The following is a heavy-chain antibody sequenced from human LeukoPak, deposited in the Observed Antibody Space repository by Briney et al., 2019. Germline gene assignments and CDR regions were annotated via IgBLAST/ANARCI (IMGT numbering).Heavy chain of an antibody. D-gene: IGHD6-13*01. V-gene: IGHV3-30*18. CDR2: ISYDGSNK. Sequence: GRSLRLSCAASGFTFSSYGMHWVRQAPGKGLEWVAVISYDGSNKYYADSVKGRFTISRDNSKNTLYLQMNSLRAEDTAVYYCAKDRYSSSWYAPFDYGGQGTLVTVSS. J-gene: IGHJ4*02. CDR3: AKDRYSSSWYAPFDY. CDR1: GFTFSSYG.